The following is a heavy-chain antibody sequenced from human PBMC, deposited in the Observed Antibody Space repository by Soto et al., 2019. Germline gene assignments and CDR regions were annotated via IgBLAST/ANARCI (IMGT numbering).Heavy chain of an antibody. V-gene: IGHV3-23*01. Sequence: EVQLLESGGDFKQPGGSLRLSCEGSGFNFSNYALNWVRQAPGKRLEWVSVISGNSGTTYYAASVKGRFTISRDNSKKTHYLQMSSLRADDTAVYYCAKGRAITVFGVITPFDSWGQGTLVTFSS. CDR3: AKGRAITVFGVITPFDS. D-gene: IGHD3-3*01. CDR1: GFNFSNYA. J-gene: IGHJ4*02. CDR2: ISGNSGTT.